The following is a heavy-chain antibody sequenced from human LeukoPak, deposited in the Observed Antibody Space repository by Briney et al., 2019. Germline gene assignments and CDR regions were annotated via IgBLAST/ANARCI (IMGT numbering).Heavy chain of an antibody. J-gene: IGHJ6*02. Sequence: SVKVSCKASGGTLSNYAISWVRQAPGQGLEWMGGIIPIFGTANHAQKFQGRVTITADESTSTAYMELSRLTADDTAVYYCARGLSWWSTPTSSYYYRMDVWGQGTTVTVSS. CDR1: GGTLSNYA. V-gene: IGHV1-69*01. CDR3: ARGLSWWSTPTSSYYYRMDV. CDR2: IIPIFGTA. D-gene: IGHD2-15*01.